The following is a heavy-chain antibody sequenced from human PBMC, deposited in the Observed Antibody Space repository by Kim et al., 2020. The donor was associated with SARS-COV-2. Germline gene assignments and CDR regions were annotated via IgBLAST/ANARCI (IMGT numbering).Heavy chain of an antibody. CDR3: ARHRGYYYFYMDV. V-gene: IGHV5-51*01. CDR1: GYSFTCYW. J-gene: IGHJ6*03. Sequence: GESLKISCKGSGYSFTCYWIGWVRQMPGKGLEWMGIIYPGDSDTRYSPSFQGQVTISADKSISTAYLQWSSLKASDTAMYYCARHRGYYYFYMDVWGKGTTVTVSS. CDR2: IYPGDSDT.